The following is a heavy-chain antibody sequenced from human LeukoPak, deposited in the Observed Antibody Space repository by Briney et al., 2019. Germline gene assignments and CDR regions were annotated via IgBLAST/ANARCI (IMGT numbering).Heavy chain of an antibody. CDR3: AIIYYYDSSGYYYEDDY. J-gene: IGHJ4*02. D-gene: IGHD3-22*01. V-gene: IGHV1-2*02. CDR2: INPNSGAT. Sequence: GASVKVSCKGSGYTFTAYYLYWVRQAPGQGLEWMGLINPNSGATNYAQRFQGRVTMTRDTSISTAYMELSRLRSDDTAVYYCAIIYYYDSSGYYYEDDYWGQGTLVTVSS. CDR1: GYTFTAYY.